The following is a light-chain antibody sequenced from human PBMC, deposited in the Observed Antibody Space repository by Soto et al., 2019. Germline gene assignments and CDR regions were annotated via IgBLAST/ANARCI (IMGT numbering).Light chain of an antibody. V-gene: IGKV1-9*01. CDR2: AAS. J-gene: IGKJ2*01. CDR1: QGINSF. Sequence: DIHLTQSPSLRSASVGDRVSITCLASQGINSFLAWFQQKPGKAPNLLISAASTLQSGGPSRFSGSGSETEFTLTITSLQPEDSATYYCQQRNSYPRTFGQGTKVDI. CDR3: QQRNSYPRT.